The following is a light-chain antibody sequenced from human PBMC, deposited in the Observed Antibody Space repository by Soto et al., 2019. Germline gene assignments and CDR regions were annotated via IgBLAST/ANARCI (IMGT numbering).Light chain of an antibody. J-gene: IGLJ1*01. CDR3: QSADSSGTYHV. CDR1: ALPKQY. Sequence: SYELTQPPSVSVSPGQTARITCSGDALPKQYAYWYQQKPGQAPVLVIYKDSERPSGIPERFSGSSSGITVTLTISGVQAEDEADYYCQSADSSGTYHVFGTGTKLTVL. V-gene: IGLV3-25*02. CDR2: KDS.